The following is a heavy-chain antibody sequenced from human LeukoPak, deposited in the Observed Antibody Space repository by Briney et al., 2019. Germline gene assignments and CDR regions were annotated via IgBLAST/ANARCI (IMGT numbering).Heavy chain of an antibody. CDR2: VHYSGNT. CDR3: ARGPKIAVAGQFDY. J-gene: IGHJ4*02. V-gene: IGHV4-59*12. D-gene: IGHD6-19*01. CDR1: GGSIGSFY. Sequence: PSETLSLTCTVSGGSIGSFYWSWIRQSPGNGLEWIGNVHYSGNTNYNPSLKSRVHISLDTSKNQLSLNLNSVTAADTAVYYCARGPKIAVAGQFDYWGQGTLVTVSS.